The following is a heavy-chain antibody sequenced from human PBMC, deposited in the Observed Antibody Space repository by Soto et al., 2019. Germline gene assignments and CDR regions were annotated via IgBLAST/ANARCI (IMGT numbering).Heavy chain of an antibody. CDR2: ISAYNGNT. Sequence: GASVQVSCKASGYTFTSYGISGVRQAPGQGLEWMGWISAYNGNTNYAQKLQGRVTMTTDTSTSTAYMELRSLRSDDTAVYYCAREEESGIAARSYYYYGMDVWGQGTTVTVS. D-gene: IGHD6-6*01. CDR3: AREEESGIAARSYYYYGMDV. CDR1: GYTFTSYG. J-gene: IGHJ6*02. V-gene: IGHV1-18*04.